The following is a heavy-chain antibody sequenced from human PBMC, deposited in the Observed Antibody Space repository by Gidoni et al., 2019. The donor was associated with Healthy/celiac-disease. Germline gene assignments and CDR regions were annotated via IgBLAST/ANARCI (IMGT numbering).Heavy chain of an antibody. CDR3: ARNVDTAMGGMDV. J-gene: IGHJ6*02. Sequence: QVTLKESGPVLVKPTETPTLTCTVSGFSLSNARMGVSWIRQPPVKALEWLSHIFSNDEQSYSTSLKSRITISKDTSKSQVVLTMTNMDPVDTATYYCARNVDTAMGGMDVWGQGTTVTVSS. D-gene: IGHD5-18*01. CDR1: GFSLSNARMG. V-gene: IGHV2-26*01. CDR2: IFSNDEQ.